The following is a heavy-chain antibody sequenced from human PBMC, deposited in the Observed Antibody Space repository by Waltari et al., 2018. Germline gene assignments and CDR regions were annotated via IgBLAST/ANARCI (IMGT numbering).Heavy chain of an antibody. CDR3: ARDVSGYFDY. CDR2: IWYDGSNK. CDR1: GFTFSSYG. V-gene: IGHV3-33*01. J-gene: IGHJ4*02. Sequence: QVQLVESGGGVVQPGRSLRLSCAASGFTFSSYGMPWVRQAPGKGLEWVAVIWYDGSNKYYADSVKGRFTISRDNSKNTLYLQMNSLRVEDTAVYYCARDVSGYFDYWGQGTLVTVSS.